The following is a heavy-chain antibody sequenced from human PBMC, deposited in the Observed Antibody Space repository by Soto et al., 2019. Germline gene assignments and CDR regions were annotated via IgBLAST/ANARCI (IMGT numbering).Heavy chain of an antibody. CDR1: GGSISSRNW. D-gene: IGHD2-2*01. CDR3: ARDLRISSSSYYYYYGMDV. Sequence: SETLSLTCAVSGGSISSRNWWSWVRQPPGKGLEWIGEIYHSGSTSYNPSLKSRVTISVDNSKNQFSLKLHSVTAADTAVYYCARDLRISSSSYYYYYGMDVWGQGTTVTSP. CDR2: IYHSGST. V-gene: IGHV4-4*02. J-gene: IGHJ6*02.